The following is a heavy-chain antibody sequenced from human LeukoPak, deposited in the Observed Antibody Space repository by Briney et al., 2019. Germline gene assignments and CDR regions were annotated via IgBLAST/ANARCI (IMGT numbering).Heavy chain of an antibody. CDR3: ARADGYCSGGSCYVGAFDI. Sequence: ASVKVSCKVSGYTLTELSMHWVRQAPGQGLEWMGGIIPIFGTANYAQKFQGRVTITADESTSTAYMELSSLRSEDTAVYYCARADGYCSGGSCYVGAFDIWGQGTMVTVSS. D-gene: IGHD2-15*01. V-gene: IGHV1-69*13. CDR2: IIPIFGTA. J-gene: IGHJ3*02. CDR1: GYTLTELS.